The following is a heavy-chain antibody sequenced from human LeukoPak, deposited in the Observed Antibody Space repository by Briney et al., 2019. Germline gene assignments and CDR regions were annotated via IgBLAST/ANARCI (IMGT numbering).Heavy chain of an antibody. CDR2: IYTSGST. D-gene: IGHD6-13*01. V-gene: IGHV4-4*07. J-gene: IGHJ5*02. CDR1: GGFISSYY. CDR3: ARNPEWGSWDNWFDP. Sequence: PSETLSLTCTVSGGFISSYYWSWIRQPAGKGLEWIGRIYTSGSTNYNPSLKSRVTMSVDTSKNQFSLKLSSVTAADTAVYYCARNPEWGSWDNWFDPWGQGTLVTVSS.